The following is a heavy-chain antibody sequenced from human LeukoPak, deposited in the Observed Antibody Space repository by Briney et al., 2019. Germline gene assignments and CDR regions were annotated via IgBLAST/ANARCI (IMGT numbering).Heavy chain of an antibody. J-gene: IGHJ4*02. Sequence: SETLSLTCTVSGGSISSGGYYWSWIRQHPGKGLEWIGYIYYSGSTYYNPSLKSRVTISVDTSKNQFSLKLSSVTAADTAVYYCARGAGYCSSTSCYEVDYWGQGTLVSVSS. CDR2: IYYSGST. D-gene: IGHD2-2*01. CDR3: ARGAGYCSSTSCYEVDY. CDR1: GGSISSGGYY. V-gene: IGHV4-31*03.